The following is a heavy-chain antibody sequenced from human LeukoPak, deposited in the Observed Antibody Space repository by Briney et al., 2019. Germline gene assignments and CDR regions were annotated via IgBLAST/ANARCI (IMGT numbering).Heavy chain of an antibody. CDR3: ARPTYYFGSGSPYAFDI. J-gene: IGHJ3*02. CDR1: GGSISSYY. Sequence: SETLSLTCTVSGGSISSYYWSWIRQPPGKGLEWIGYIYYSGSTNYNPSLKSRVTMSVDTSKNQFSLKLSSVTAADTAVYYCARPTYYFGSGSPYAFDIWGQGTMVTVSS. V-gene: IGHV4-59*08. CDR2: IYYSGST. D-gene: IGHD3-10*01.